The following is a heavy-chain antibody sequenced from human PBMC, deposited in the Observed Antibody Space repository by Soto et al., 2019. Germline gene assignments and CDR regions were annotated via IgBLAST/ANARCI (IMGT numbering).Heavy chain of an antibody. V-gene: IGHV3-23*01. CDR2: ISGSGGST. J-gene: IGHJ4*02. CDR3: AKGEYSSSSPFDY. Sequence: PGGSLRLSCAASGFTFSSYAMSWVRQAPGKGLEWVSAISGSGGSTYYADSVKGRFTISRDNSKSTLYLQMNSLRAEDTAVYYCAKGEYSSSSPFDYWGQGTLVTVSS. D-gene: IGHD6-6*01. CDR1: GFTFSSYA.